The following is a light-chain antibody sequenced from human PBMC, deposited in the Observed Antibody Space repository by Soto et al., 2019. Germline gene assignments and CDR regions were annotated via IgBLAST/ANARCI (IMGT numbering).Light chain of an antibody. CDR1: SSDVGAYNY. V-gene: IGLV2-14*01. CDR3: SSYTSSSTYV. Sequence: QSALTQPASVSGSPGQSITISFTGTSSDVGAYNYVSWYQQHPGKAPKLMIYEVSNRPSGVSNRFSGSKSGNTASLTISGLQAEDEADYYCSSYTSSSTYVFGTGTKVT. J-gene: IGLJ1*01. CDR2: EVS.